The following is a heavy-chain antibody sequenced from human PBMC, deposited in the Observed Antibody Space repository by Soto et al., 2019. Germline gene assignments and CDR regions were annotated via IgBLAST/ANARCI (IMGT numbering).Heavy chain of an antibody. Sequence: PSETLSLPCTVSGGSISSYYWSWIRQPPGKGLEWIGYIYYSGSTNYNPSLKRRVTISVDTSKNQFSLKLSSVTASATAVYYCARDPQTSPNGMAVWGQGTTVTVSS. CDR2: IYYSGST. CDR1: GGSISSYY. J-gene: IGHJ6*02. D-gene: IGHD2-2*01. V-gene: IGHV4-59*01. CDR3: ARDPQTSPNGMAV.